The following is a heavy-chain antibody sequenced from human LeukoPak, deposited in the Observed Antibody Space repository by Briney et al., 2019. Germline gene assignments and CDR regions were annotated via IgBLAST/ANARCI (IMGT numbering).Heavy chain of an antibody. V-gene: IGHV1-2*02. J-gene: IGHJ4*02. D-gene: IGHD3-22*01. CDR3: ARAYYDSSGYNFDY. Sequence: VKVSCKASGYTFTSYGISWVRQAPGQGLEWMGWINPNSGGTNYAQKFQGRVTMTRDTSISTAYMELSRLRSDDTAVYYCARAYYDSSGYNFDYWGQGTLVTVSS. CDR1: GYTFTSYG. CDR2: INPNSGGT.